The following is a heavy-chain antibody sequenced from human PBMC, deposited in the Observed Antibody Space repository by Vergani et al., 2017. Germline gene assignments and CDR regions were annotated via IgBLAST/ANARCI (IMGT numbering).Heavy chain of an antibody. V-gene: IGHV3-7*03. D-gene: IGHD6-6*01. CDR2: IKQDGSEK. J-gene: IGHJ4*02. Sequence: EVQLVESGGGLVQPGGSLRLSCAASGFTSSSYWMSWVRQAPGKGLEWVANIKQDGSEKYYVDSVKGRFTISRDNAKNSLYLQMNSLRAEDTAVYYCAGGAGRRDYWGQGTLVTVSA. CDR3: AGGAGRRDY. CDR1: GFTSSSYW.